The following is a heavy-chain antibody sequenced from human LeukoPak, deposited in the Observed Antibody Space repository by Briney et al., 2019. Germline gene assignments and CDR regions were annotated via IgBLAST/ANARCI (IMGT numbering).Heavy chain of an antibody. J-gene: IGHJ6*03. Sequence: GGSLRLSCAASGFTFSDYYMSWNRQAPGKVLEWASYISSSGSTIYYADSVKGRFTIHRDNAKNSLDLQMNSLRAEDTAVYYCARVATVTIWNYYYYYYMDVWGKGTTVTVSS. CDR3: ARVATVTIWNYYYYYYMDV. CDR1: GFTFSDYY. CDR2: ISSSGSTI. D-gene: IGHD4-17*01. V-gene: IGHV3-11*04.